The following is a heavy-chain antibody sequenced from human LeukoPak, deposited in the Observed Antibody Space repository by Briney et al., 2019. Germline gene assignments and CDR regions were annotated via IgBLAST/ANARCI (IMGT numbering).Heavy chain of an antibody. CDR1: GGSIKNYY. V-gene: IGHV4-59*01. CDR2: IYYSGST. D-gene: IGHD3-10*01. Sequence: SETLSLTCTVSGGSIKNYYWTWIRQPPGKGLEWIGYIYYSGSTSSNPSLKSRVTISVDTSKNQFSLRLKYVPAADTAVYYCARDVPRGTGYMDVWGKGTTVTVSS. J-gene: IGHJ6*03. CDR3: ARDVPRGTGYMDV.